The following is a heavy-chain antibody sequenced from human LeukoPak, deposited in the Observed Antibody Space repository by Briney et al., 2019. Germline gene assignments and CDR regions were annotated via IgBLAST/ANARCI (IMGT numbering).Heavy chain of an antibody. CDR1: GFTFSTYS. J-gene: IGHJ4*02. CDR3: ARTTRGSLDY. V-gene: IGHV3-21*01. CDR2: ISSGSSYI. Sequence: GGSLRLSCAASGFTFSTYSMNWVRQAPGKGLEWVSSISSGSSYINYADSVKGRFTISRDNAKNSLYLQMNSLRAEDTAVYYCARTTRGSLDYWGQGTLVSVSS. D-gene: IGHD4-17*01.